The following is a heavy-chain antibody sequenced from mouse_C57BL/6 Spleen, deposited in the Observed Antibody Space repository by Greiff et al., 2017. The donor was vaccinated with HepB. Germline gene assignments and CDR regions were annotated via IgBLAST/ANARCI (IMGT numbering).Heavy chain of an antibody. CDR1: GYAFSSSW. D-gene: IGHD3-3*01. J-gene: IGHJ2*01. CDR3: ARSSRDGIDY. CDR2: IYPGDGDT. V-gene: IGHV1-82*01. Sequence: VQLQESGPELVKPGASVKISCKASGYAFSSSWMNWVKQRPGKGLEWIGRIYPGDGDTNYNGKFKGKATLTADKSSSTAYMQLSSLTSEDSAVYFCARSSRDGIDYWGQGTTLTVSS.